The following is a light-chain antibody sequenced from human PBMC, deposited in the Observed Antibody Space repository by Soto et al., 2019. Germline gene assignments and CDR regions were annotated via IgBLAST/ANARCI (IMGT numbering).Light chain of an antibody. V-gene: IGLV2-14*01. CDR1: SNDIGGYKY. CDR2: EVS. J-gene: IGLJ1*01. CDR3: SSYTTGSTLYV. Sequence: QSALTQPASVSGSPGQSITISCTGSSNDIGGYKYVSWYQQDPGKAPKLIIFEVSNRPSGVSNRFSGSKSGNTASLTIAGLQAEDEADYHCSSYTTGSTLYVFGGGTKVTVL.